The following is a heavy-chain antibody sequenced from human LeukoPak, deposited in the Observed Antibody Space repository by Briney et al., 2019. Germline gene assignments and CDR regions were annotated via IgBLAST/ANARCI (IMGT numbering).Heavy chain of an antibody. Sequence: PGGSLRLPCAASGFSFSSYAMGWVRQAPGKGLEWVSTITSRSDQIWNVDSVRGRSTISRDNSKNTLYLQMNSLRAEDTALYYCVRDRRFPDDVFDIWGQGTMVTVSS. D-gene: IGHD2-21*01. J-gene: IGHJ3*02. CDR1: GFSFSSYA. CDR2: ITSRSDQI. V-gene: IGHV3-23*01. CDR3: VRDRRFPDDVFDI.